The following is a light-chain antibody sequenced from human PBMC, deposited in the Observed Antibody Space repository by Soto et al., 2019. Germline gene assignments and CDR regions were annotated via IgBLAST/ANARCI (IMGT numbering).Light chain of an antibody. V-gene: IGKV1-39*01. CDR3: QQSYSTPLT. J-gene: IGKJ4*01. CDR2: AAS. Sequence: DIQMTQSPSSLSASVGDRVTITYRASQSISSYLNWYQQKPGKAPKLLIYAASSLQSGLPSRFSGTGSGTDFNLTISSLQPEDFATYYCQQSYSTPLTFGGGTKVEIK. CDR1: QSISSY.